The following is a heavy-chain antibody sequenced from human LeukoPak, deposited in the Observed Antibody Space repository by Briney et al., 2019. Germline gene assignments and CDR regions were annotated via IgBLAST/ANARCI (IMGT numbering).Heavy chain of an antibody. CDR3: ARAAGVLRFLEWLPLYYYDY. CDR1: GGSFSGYY. Sequence: SETLSLTCAVYGGSFSGYYWSWIRQPPGKGLEWIGEINHSGSTNYNPSLKSRVTISVDTSKNQFSLKLSSVTAADTAVYYCARAAGVLRFLEWLPLYYYDYWGQGTLVTVSS. CDR2: INHSGST. J-gene: IGHJ4*02. D-gene: IGHD3-3*01. V-gene: IGHV4-34*01.